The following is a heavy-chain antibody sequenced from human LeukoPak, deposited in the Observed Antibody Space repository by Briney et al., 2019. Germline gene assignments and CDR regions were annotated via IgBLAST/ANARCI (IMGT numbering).Heavy chain of an antibody. CDR1: GFTFSSYA. CDR2: VSDSGGST. J-gene: IGHJ4*02. D-gene: IGHD3-10*01. CDR3: ARALLLWFGELTL. V-gene: IGHV3-23*01. Sequence: GGSLRLSCAASGFTFSSYAMSWVRQPPGKGLEWVSVVSDSGGSTYYADSVKGRFPISRDNSKNTLYLQMNSLRAGDTAVYYCARALLLWFGELTLWGQGTLVTVSS.